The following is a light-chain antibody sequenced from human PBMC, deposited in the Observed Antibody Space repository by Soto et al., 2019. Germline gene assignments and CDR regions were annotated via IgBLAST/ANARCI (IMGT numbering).Light chain of an antibody. CDR1: QSVSFSY. V-gene: IGKV3-20*01. J-gene: IGKJ3*01. CDR2: GAS. CDR3: QQYVSSPFT. Sequence: EIVLTQSPGTLSLSPGERATLSCRASQSVSFSYLAWYQQKPGQAPRLLIYGASSRATGIPDRFSGSGSGTEFTLTISRLEPEEFAVYYCQQYVSSPFTFGPGTKVDIK.